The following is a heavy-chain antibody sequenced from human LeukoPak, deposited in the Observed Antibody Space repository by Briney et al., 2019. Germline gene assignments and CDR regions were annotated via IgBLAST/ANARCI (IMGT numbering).Heavy chain of an antibody. CDR2: ISYSSSI. D-gene: IGHD6-19*01. J-gene: IGHJ4*02. V-gene: IGHV3-69-1*01. Sequence: GGSLRLSCAASGFTVSSNYMSWVRQTPGKGLEWVSSISYSSSISYADSVKGRFTISRDTARNSLYLQMNSLRADDTAVYYCARGAGIDYWGQGTLVTVSP. CDR1: GFTVSSNY. CDR3: ARGAGIDY.